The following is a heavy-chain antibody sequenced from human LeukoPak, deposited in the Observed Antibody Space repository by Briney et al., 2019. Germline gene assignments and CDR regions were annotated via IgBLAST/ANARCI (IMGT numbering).Heavy chain of an antibody. J-gene: IGHJ3*02. CDR2: IFYSGST. CDR3: AKSNSYGLVDI. D-gene: IGHD3-16*02. CDR1: GGSISTSNYY. V-gene: IGHV4-39*07. Sequence: SETLSLTCTVSGGSISTSNYYWGWIRQPAGKGLEWIGNIFYSGSTYYSPSLRSRVTISLDTSRNQFSLKLNSVTAADTAVYYCAKSNSYGLVDIWGQGTMVTVSS.